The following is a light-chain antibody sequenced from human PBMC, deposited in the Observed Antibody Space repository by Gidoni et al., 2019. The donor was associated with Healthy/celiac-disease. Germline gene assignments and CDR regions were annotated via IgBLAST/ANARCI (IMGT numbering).Light chain of an antibody. CDR1: QSVSSSY. Sequence: IVLTQSPGTLSLSPGERATLSCRASQSVSSSYLAWYQQKPGQAPRLLIDGASSRATGIPDRFSGSGSGTDFTLTISRLEPEDFAVYYCQQYGSSPPYTFGQXTKLRIK. J-gene: IGKJ2*01. CDR3: QQYGSSPPYT. CDR2: GAS. V-gene: IGKV3-20*01.